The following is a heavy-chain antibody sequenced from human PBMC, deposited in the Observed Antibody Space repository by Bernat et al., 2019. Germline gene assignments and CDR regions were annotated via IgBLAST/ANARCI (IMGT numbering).Heavy chain of an antibody. CDR1: GFTFLSHW. CDR3: ARDPGWGALDL. CDR2: IKSDGSAK. Sequence: EVQLVQSWAALVQPGGSLRLSCAASGFTFLSHWMCWLRQAPGKGLEWVANIKSDGSAKYYVDSVKGRFTISRDNVNNSLYLQMNSLRADDTAVYYCARDPGWGALDLWGQGTMVTVSS. V-gene: IGHV3-7*03. D-gene: IGHD3-16*01. J-gene: IGHJ3*01.